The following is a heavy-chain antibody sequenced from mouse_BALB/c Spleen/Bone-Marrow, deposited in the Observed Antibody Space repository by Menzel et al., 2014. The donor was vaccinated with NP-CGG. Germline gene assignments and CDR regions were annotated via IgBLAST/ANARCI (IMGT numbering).Heavy chain of an antibody. J-gene: IGHJ2*01. D-gene: IGHD2-2*01. CDR1: GFNVKDTY. CDR2: IDPANGNT. CDR3: ASYVYGYYFDY. Sequence: VQLQQPGAELVKPGASVKLSCTVSGFNVKDTYIHWVKQRPEQGLEWIGRIDPANGNTKYDPKFQGKATITADTSSNTAYLQLSSLTSEDTAVYYCASYVYGYYFDYWGQGTTLTVSS. V-gene: IGHV14-3*02.